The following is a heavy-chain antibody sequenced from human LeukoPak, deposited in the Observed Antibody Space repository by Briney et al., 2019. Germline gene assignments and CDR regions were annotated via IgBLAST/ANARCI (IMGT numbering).Heavy chain of an antibody. CDR3: AREVDNYGLSYSYHFDY. J-gene: IGHJ4*02. Sequence: PGGSLRLSCAASAFSFSTYWINWVRQAPGEGLEWVAHLKLDVSQKYYADSVKGRFTISRDNARNSLYLQMNRLRPEYTAVYYCAREVDNYGLSYSYHFDYWGQGVLVTVS. D-gene: IGHD5-18*01. CDR1: AFSFSTYW. CDR2: LKLDVSQK. V-gene: IGHV3-7*01.